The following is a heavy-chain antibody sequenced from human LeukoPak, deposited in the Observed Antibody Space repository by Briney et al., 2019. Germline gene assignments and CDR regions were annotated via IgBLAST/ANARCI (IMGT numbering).Heavy chain of an antibody. Sequence: SGGSLRLSCAASGFTFSSYAMSWVRQAPGKGLEWVSAISGSGGSTYYADSVKGRFTISRDNSKNTLYLQMNSLRAEDTAVYYCAKVRPRYCSGGSCYPPSYCGMDVWGQGTTVTVSS. CDR3: AKVRPRYCSGGSCYPPSYCGMDV. J-gene: IGHJ6*02. CDR2: ISGSGGST. CDR1: GFTFSSYA. D-gene: IGHD2-15*01. V-gene: IGHV3-23*01.